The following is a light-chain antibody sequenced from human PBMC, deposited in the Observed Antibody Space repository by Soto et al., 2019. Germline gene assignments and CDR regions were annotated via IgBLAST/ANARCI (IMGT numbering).Light chain of an antibody. J-gene: IGKJ5*01. CDR1: QGITNY. CDR3: QNYKSALRIT. V-gene: IGKV1-27*01. Sequence: DIQMTQSPSSLSASVGYRFTITCRASQGITNYLAWYQRKPGKVPKLLIYAASTLQSGVPSRFSGSGSGTDFTLTISSLQPEDVATYYCQNYKSALRITFGQGTRLEIK. CDR2: AAS.